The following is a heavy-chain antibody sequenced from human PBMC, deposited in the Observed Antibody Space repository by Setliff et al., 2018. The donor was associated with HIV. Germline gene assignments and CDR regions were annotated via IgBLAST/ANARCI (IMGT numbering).Heavy chain of an antibody. D-gene: IGHD3-16*02. Sequence: GASVKVSCKASGYTFTSHTIHWVRQAPGQGLEWMGWINTGNGNTKYSQKFQDGVTITRDTSASTGYMEVNSLRPEDTAVYYCARDRIPKRGYTYREPDFDSWGQGTLVTV. CDR2: INTGNGNT. CDR1: GYTFTSHT. V-gene: IGHV1-3*04. CDR3: ARDRIPKRGYTYREPDFDS. J-gene: IGHJ4*02.